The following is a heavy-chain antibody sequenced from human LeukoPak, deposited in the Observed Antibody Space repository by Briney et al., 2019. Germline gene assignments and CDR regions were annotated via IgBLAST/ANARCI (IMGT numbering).Heavy chain of an antibody. V-gene: IGHV4-38-2*01. Sequence: SETLSLTCAVYGGSFSGYYWGWIRQPPGKGLEWIGSIYHSGSTYYNPSLKSRVTISVDTSKNQFSLKLSSVTAADTAVYYCARVDTAMADYYYYYMDVWGKGTTVTVSS. D-gene: IGHD5-18*01. CDR1: GGSFSGYY. J-gene: IGHJ6*03. CDR3: ARVDTAMADYYYYYMDV. CDR2: IYHSGST.